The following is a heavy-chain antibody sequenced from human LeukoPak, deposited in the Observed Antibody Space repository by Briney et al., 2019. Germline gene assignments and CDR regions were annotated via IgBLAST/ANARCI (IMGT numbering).Heavy chain of an antibody. D-gene: IGHD2-2*01. J-gene: IGHJ5*02. CDR3: AKRGSTSWPISADWFDP. V-gene: IGHV3-23*01. Sequence: GGSLRLSCAASGFTFSSYAMSWVRQAPGKGLEWVSAISGSGGSTYYADSVKGRFTISRDNSKNTLYLQMNSLRAEDTAVYYCAKRGSTSWPISADWFDPWGQGTLVTVSS. CDR1: GFTFSSYA. CDR2: ISGSGGST.